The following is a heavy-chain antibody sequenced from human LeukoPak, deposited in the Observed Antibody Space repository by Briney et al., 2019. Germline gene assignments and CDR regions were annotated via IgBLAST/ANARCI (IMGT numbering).Heavy chain of an antibody. D-gene: IGHD5-12*01. V-gene: IGHV1-2*02. CDR2: INPNSGGT. CDR3: AREGAGYSGSEHFDY. Sequence: ASVKVSYKASGYTFTGYYMHWVRQAPGQGLEWMGWINPNSGGTNYAQKFQGRVTMTRDTSISTAYMELSRLRSDDTAVYYCAREGAGYSGSEHFDYWGQGTLVTVSS. J-gene: IGHJ4*02. CDR1: GYTFTGYY.